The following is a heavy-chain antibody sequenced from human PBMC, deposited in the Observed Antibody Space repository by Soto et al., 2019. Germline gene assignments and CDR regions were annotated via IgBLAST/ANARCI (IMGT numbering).Heavy chain of an antibody. D-gene: IGHD6-19*01. Sequence: PGGSLRLSCAASGVTFSSYAMSWVRQAPGKGLEWVSAISGSGGSTYYADSVKGRFTISRDNSKNTLYLQMNSLRAEDTAVYYCAKKFSIAVAGTPLFQHWGQGTLVTVS. CDR1: GVTFSSYA. CDR2: ISGSGGST. J-gene: IGHJ1*01. CDR3: AKKFSIAVAGTPLFQH. V-gene: IGHV3-23*01.